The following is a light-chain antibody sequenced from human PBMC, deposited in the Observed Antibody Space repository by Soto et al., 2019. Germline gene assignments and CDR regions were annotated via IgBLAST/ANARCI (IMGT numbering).Light chain of an antibody. CDR2: GVS. CDR3: SSYTSSSTLRV. Sequence: QSALTQPASVSGSPGQSITISCTGTSSDVGAYNYVSWYQQHPGKAPKLMIYGVSNRPSGVSNRFSGSKSGNTASLTISGLQAEDEADYYCSSYTSSSTLRVFGGGTKVTVL. J-gene: IGLJ3*02. CDR1: SSDVGAYNY. V-gene: IGLV2-14*01.